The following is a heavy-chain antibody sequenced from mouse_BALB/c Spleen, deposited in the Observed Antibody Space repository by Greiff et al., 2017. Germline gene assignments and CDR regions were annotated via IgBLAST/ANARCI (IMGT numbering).Heavy chain of an antibody. J-gene: IGHJ3*01. CDR2: ISNGGGST. CDR1: GFTFSSYT. Sequence: EVQLVESGGGLVKPGGSLKLSCAASGFTFSSYTMSWVRQTPEKRLEWVAYISNGGGSTYYPDTVKGRFTISRDNAKNTLYLQMSSLKSEDTAMYYCARLGRGWAYWGQGTLVTVSA. V-gene: IGHV5-12-2*01. CDR3: ARLGRGWAY. D-gene: IGHD4-1*01.